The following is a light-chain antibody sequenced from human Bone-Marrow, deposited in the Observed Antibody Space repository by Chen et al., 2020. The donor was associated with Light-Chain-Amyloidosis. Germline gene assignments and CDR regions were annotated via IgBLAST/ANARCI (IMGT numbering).Light chain of an antibody. J-gene: IGLJ2*01. CDR1: NIGINT. CDR2: DGF. CDR3: QVWDSGDLVV. V-gene: IGLV3-21*03. Sequence: SYVLTQPPSVSVAPGRTASPTCGGHNIGINTVHWYQQKPGQAPVMVVYDGFDRPSGIPERFSGSKSANTATLRISGVEVGDEADYFCQVWDSGDLVVFGAGTKLTVL.